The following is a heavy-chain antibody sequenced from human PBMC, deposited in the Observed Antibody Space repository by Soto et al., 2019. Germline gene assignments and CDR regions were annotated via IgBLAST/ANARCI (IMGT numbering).Heavy chain of an antibody. J-gene: IGHJ6*02. CDR2: IYPGDSDT. V-gene: IGHV5-51*01. CDR1: GDSFTSYW. Sequence: PVESVKISCKGSGDSFTSYWIGWVRQMPGKGLEWMGIIYPGDSDTRYSPSFQGQVTISADKSISTAYLQWSSLKASDTAMYYCARFLDSPFYGMDVWGQGTTVTVSS. D-gene: IGHD2-2*03. CDR3: ARFLDSPFYGMDV.